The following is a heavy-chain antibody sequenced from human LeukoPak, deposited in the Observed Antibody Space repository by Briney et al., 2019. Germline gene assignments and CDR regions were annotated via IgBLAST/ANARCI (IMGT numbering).Heavy chain of an antibody. V-gene: IGHV1-2*02. J-gene: IGHJ5*02. CDR1: GYSFIGYY. Sequence: ASVKVSCKASGYSFIGYYIHWLRQAPGQGLEWMGWINPYRGDTNYARKFQGRVTMTRDTSISTDYMELSGLTADETAVYCWISDYSSGSVDTWGQGTLVTVSS. CDR3: ISDYSSGSVDT. CDR2: INPYRGDT. D-gene: IGHD6-19*01.